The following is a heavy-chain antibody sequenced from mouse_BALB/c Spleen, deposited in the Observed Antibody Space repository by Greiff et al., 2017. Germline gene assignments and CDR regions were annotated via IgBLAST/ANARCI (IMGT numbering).Heavy chain of an antibody. CDR3: ARDYRYGSSYEGYYFDY. CDR2: IWAGGST. CDR1: GFSLTSYG. D-gene: IGHD1-1*01. J-gene: IGHJ2*01. Sequence: VKLVESGPGLVAPSQSLSITCTVSGFSLTSYGVHWVRQPPGKGLEWLGVIWAGGSTNYNSALMSRLSISKDNSKSQVFLKMNSLQTDDTAMYYCARDYRYGSSYEGYYFDYWGQGTTLTVSS. V-gene: IGHV2-9*02.